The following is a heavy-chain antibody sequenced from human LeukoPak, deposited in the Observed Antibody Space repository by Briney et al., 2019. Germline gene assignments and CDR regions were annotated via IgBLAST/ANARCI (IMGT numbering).Heavy chain of an antibody. Sequence: ASVKVSCKASGYTFTNYGISWVRQAPGQGLEWMGWMNPNSGNTGYAQKFQGRVTITRNTSISTAYMELSSLRSEDTAVYYCARVSIAVAGTASREYYYYMDVWGKGTTVTVSS. D-gene: IGHD6-19*01. CDR3: ARVSIAVAGTASREYYYYMDV. V-gene: IGHV1-8*03. J-gene: IGHJ6*03. CDR1: GYTFTNYG. CDR2: MNPNSGNT.